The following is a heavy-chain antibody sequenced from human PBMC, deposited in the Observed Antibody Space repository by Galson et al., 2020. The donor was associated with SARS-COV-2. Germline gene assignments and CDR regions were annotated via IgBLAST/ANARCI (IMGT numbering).Heavy chain of an antibody. D-gene: IGHD3-3*01. Sequence: SETLSLTCAVYGESFSPNYWNWVRLSPGRGLEWIGEITHSGDASYNPSLKSRVTISVDRSKNQFSLNLKSMTAADTAVYYCARARPSRSGFYYYYHMDVWSRGTMVTVSS. V-gene: IGHV4-34*01. CDR3: ARARPSRSGFYYYYHMDV. CDR1: GESFSPNY. CDR2: ITHSGDA. J-gene: IGHJ6*03.